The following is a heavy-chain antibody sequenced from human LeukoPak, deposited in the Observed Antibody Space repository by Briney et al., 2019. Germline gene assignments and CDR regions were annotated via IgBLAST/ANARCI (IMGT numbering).Heavy chain of an antibody. V-gene: IGHV1-2*02. D-gene: IGHD6-19*01. Sequence: ASVKVSCKASGYTFTGYYMHWVRQAPGQGLEWMGWINPTSGGTNYAQKCQGRITMTRDTSISTAYMELSRLRSDDTAVYYCARYSSGWYYFDYWGQGTLVTVSS. J-gene: IGHJ4*02. CDR1: GYTFTGYY. CDR3: ARYSSGWYYFDY. CDR2: INPTSGGT.